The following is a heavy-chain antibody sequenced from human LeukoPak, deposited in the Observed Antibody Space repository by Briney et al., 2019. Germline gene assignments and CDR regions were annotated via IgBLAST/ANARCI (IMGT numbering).Heavy chain of an antibody. CDR2: MNSNSGNT. V-gene: IGHV1-8*01. CDR1: GYTFTSYD. Sequence: ASVKVSCKASGYTFTSYDINWVRQATGQGLEWMGWMNSNSGNTGYAQKFQGRVTMTRNTSISTAYMELSSLRSEDTAVYYCVRGGSRGGAVDYWGQGTLVTVSS. CDR3: VRGGSRGGAVDY. D-gene: IGHD3-16*01. J-gene: IGHJ4*02.